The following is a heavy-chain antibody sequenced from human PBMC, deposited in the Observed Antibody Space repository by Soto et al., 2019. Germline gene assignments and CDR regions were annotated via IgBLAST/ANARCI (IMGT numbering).Heavy chain of an antibody. CDR1: GFTFSSYG. CDR3: ARPGGGGYSYGLNYFDY. D-gene: IGHD5-18*01. CDR2: IWYDGSNK. J-gene: IGHJ4*02. V-gene: IGHV3-33*01. Sequence: SGGGVVQPGRSLRLSCAASGFTFSSYGMHWVRQAPGKGLEWVAVIWYDGSNKYYADSVKGRFTISRDNSKNTLYLQMNRLRAEDTAVYYCARPGGGGYSYGLNYFDYWGQGTLVTVSS.